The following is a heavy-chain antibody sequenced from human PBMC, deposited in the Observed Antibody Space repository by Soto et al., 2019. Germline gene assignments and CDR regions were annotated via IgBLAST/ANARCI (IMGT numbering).Heavy chain of an antibody. Sequence: EVQLVESGGGLVQPGGSLRLSCGAAGFTFRTYWLSWVRQVPGKGMEWVANINPDGSEKNYVDAVKGRFTISRDNAKNSLYLQMSSLRAEDTALYYCASDGSTSWYSYYYHGMDVWGQGTTVTVSS. D-gene: IGHD6-13*01. J-gene: IGHJ6*02. CDR3: ASDGSTSWYSYYYHGMDV. V-gene: IGHV3-7*04. CDR2: INPDGSEK. CDR1: GFTFRTYW.